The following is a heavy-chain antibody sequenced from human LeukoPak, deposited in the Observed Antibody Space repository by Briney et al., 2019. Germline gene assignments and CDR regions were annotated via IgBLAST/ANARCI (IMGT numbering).Heavy chain of an antibody. CDR1: GYRFISNY. Sequence: GASVKISCKASGYRFISNYIQWVRQAPGLGREWMRWMHPGNGNTRYAEKFQGRVTMTRDTSINTAYMDLSSLRSDDTAVYYCAREGSYCVGGDCYSFDFWGQGTLITVSS. V-gene: IGHV1-2*02. D-gene: IGHD2-21*02. J-gene: IGHJ4*02. CDR3: AREGSYCVGGDCYSFDF. CDR2: MHPGNGNT.